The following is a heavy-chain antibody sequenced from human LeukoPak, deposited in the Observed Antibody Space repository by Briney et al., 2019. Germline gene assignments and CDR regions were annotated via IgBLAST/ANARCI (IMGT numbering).Heavy chain of an antibody. CDR2: IYHSGST. J-gene: IGHJ4*02. CDR3: ASRGATIDY. CDR1: GYSISSGYY. V-gene: IGHV4-38-2*01. D-gene: IGHD1-26*01. Sequence: PSETLSLTCAVSGYSISSGYYWGWIRQPPGKGLEWIGSIYHSGSTYYNPSLKSRVTISVDTSKNQFSLKLSSVTAAVTAVYYCASRGATIDYGGQGTLVTASS.